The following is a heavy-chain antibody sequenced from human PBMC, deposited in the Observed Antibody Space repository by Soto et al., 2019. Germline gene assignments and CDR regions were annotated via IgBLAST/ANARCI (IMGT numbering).Heavy chain of an antibody. V-gene: IGHV3-30*18. CDR3: AKARYGDYANVHYYGMDV. J-gene: IGHJ6*02. CDR2: ISYDGSNK. Sequence: QVQLVESGGGVVQPGRSLRLSCAASGFTFSSYGMHWFRQAPGKGLEWVAVISYDGSNKYYADSVKRRFTISRDNSKNKMYLQMNSLRAEDTAVYYCAKARYGDYANVHYYGMDVWGQGTTVTVSS. D-gene: IGHD4-17*01. CDR1: GFTFSSYG.